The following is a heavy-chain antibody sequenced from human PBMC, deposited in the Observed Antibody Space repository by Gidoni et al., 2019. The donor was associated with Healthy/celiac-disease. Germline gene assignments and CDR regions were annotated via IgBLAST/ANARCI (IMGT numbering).Heavy chain of an antibody. Sequence: QVQLQESGTGLVKPSQTLSLTCTVSGGSISSGSSYWCWIRQPAGKGLEWIGRIYTSGSTNYNPSLKSRVTISVDTSKNQFSLKLSSVTAADTAVYYCARATIGLRFLEWGIDYWGQGTLVTVSS. CDR2: IYTSGST. CDR3: ARATIGLRFLEWGIDY. V-gene: IGHV4-61*02. CDR1: GGSISSGSSY. D-gene: IGHD3-3*01. J-gene: IGHJ4*02.